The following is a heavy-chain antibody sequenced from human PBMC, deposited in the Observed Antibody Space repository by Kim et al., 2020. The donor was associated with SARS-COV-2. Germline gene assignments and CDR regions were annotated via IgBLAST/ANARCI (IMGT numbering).Heavy chain of an antibody. D-gene: IGHD6-6*01. Sequence: GGSLRLSCAASGFTFSSYWMHWVRQAPGKGPVWVSRINSDGSSTSYADSVKGRFTISRDNAKNTLYLQMNSLRAEDTAVYYCARGRFGGSSYFDYWGQGTLVTVSS. V-gene: IGHV3-74*01. CDR2: INSDGSST. J-gene: IGHJ4*02. CDR1: GFTFSSYW. CDR3: ARGRFGGSSYFDY.